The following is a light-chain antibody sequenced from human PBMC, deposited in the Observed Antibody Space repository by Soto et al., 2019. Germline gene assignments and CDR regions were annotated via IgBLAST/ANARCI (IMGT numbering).Light chain of an antibody. Sequence: EIVLTQSPDTLSLSPGERATLSCRASQSVSSNLAWYQQKPGQAPRLLIYGASTRATGIPARFSGSGSGTDFTLTISGLEPADLGVYYCQQRHNWPITFGQGTRLEIK. CDR3: QQRHNWPIT. CDR1: QSVSSN. V-gene: IGKV3-11*01. CDR2: GAS. J-gene: IGKJ5*01.